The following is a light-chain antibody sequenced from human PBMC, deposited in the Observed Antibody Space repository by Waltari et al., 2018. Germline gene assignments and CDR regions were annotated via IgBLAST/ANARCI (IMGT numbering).Light chain of an antibody. CDR3: SLSGGINNVVV. J-gene: IGLJ2*01. Sequence: QSALTQPPSASGSPGQSVTISCTGANSDRNFNSVSWSQQHPGKAPQIIIYGVTKRPSGVPDLFSGSKSGNTASLTVSGLQVEDEAHYYCSLSGGINNVVVFGGGTKLTVL. CDR2: GVT. V-gene: IGLV2-8*01. CDR1: NSDRNFNS.